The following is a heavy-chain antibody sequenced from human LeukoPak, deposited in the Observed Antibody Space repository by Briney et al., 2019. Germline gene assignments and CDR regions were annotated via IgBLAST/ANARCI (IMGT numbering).Heavy chain of an antibody. J-gene: IGHJ4*02. Sequence: GGSLRLSCAASGFRFSSFAMHWVRQAPARGLEWVAVISHDGRLKHHPDSEGRFTISRDNSKNMLYLQMSSLKAEDSAVYFCAKDLSFSTSIFDFWGQGTVVTVSS. D-gene: IGHD6-6*01. CDR3: AKDLSFSTSIFDF. CDR2: ISHDGRLK. CDR1: GFRFSSFA. V-gene: IGHV3-30*18.